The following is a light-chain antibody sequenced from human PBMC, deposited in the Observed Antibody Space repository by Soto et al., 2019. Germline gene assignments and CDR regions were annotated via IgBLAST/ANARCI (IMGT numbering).Light chain of an antibody. CDR2: EAS. CDR1: SSDVGSHNL. CDR3: CSNAAGRSYV. Sequence: QSVLTQPASVSGPPGQSITISCTGTSSDVGSHNLVSWYQQYSGKAPKLIIFEASKRPSGVSNRFSGSKSGSTASLTISGLQAEDEADYYCCSNAAGRSYVFGSGTKVTVL. J-gene: IGLJ1*01. V-gene: IGLV2-23*01.